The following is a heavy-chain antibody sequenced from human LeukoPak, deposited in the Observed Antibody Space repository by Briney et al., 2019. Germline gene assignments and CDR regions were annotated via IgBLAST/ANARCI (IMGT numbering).Heavy chain of an antibody. CDR1: GGSFSGYY. D-gene: IGHD6-13*01. V-gene: IGHV4-34*01. Sequence: PSETLSLTCAVYGGSFSGYYWSWIRQPPGKGLEWIGEINHSGSTNYNPSLKSRVTISVDTSKNQFSLKVSSMTAADTAVYYCARQQLATPFFDYWGQGTLVTVSS. CDR2: INHSGST. CDR3: ARQQLATPFFDY. J-gene: IGHJ4*01.